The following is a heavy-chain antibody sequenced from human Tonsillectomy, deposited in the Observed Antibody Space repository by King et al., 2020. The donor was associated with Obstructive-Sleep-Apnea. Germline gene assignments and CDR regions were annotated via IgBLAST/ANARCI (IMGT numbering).Heavy chain of an antibody. V-gene: IGHV3-30*18. D-gene: IGHD6-13*01. CDR2: ISWNERDK. CDR3: AKGEWSSRSIDY. J-gene: IGHJ4*02. CDR1: GFSFSTRD. Sequence: QLVQSGGGVVQPGTSLRLSCAASGFSFSTRDIHWVRQAPGKGLEWWALISWNERDKYYADSVKGRFTISRDNSKNTLYLERNGLRAEDTAAYYCAKGEWSSRSIDYWGQGTLVTVSS.